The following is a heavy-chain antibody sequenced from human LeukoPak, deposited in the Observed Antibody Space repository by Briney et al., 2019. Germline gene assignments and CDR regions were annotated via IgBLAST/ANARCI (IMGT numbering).Heavy chain of an antibody. V-gene: IGHV3-30*02. J-gene: IGHJ2*01. CDR3: AKGSSTYSITSYWYFDL. Sequence: GGSLRLSCAASGFAFSSFSMHWVRQAPGKGLEHLAFIIPDGSDKYHADSVKGRSTISRDNSKNTLYLQMNSLRAEDTAVYYCAKGSSTYSITSYWYFDLWGRGTLVTVSS. CDR2: IIPDGSDK. D-gene: IGHD6-13*01. CDR1: GFAFSSFS.